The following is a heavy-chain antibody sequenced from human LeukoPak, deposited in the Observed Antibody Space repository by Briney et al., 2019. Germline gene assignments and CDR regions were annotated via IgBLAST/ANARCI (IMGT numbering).Heavy chain of an antibody. J-gene: IGHJ5*02. CDR3: APPHYGDEHH. CDR2: ISGSGGDT. Sequence: GGSLRLSCAASGFPFSSYAMSWVRQAPGKGLEWVSAISGSGGDTYYAESVKGRLTISRDNSKNTLYLQMNSLRVEDTAVYYCAPPHYGDEHHWGQGTLVTVSS. D-gene: IGHD4-17*01. V-gene: IGHV3-23*01. CDR1: GFPFSSYA.